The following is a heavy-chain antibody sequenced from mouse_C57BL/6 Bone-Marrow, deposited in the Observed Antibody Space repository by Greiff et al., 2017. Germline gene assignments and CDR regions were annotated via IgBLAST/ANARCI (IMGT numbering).Heavy chain of an antibody. CDR1: GFTFSSYG. J-gene: IGHJ4*01. Sequence: EVQLVESGGDLVKPGGSLKLSCAASGFTFSSYGMSWVRQTPDKRLEWVATISSGGSYTYYPDSVKGRLPISRDNAKNTLYLQMSSIKSEDTAMYYCARPYDYDDGYYYAMDYWGQGTSVTVSS. CDR3: ARPYDYDDGYYYAMDY. V-gene: IGHV5-6*01. CDR2: ISSGGSYT. D-gene: IGHD2-4*01.